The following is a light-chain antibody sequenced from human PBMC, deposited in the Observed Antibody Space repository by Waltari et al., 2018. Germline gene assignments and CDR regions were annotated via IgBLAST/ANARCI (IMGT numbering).Light chain of an antibody. V-gene: IGKV4-1*01. CDR2: WAS. CDR3: QQYYSTPPSWT. Sequence: DIMMTQFPASLAVSLGERATINCKSSQSVLYSSNNKNYLAWYQQKPGQPPKLLIYWASTRESGVPDRFSGSGSGTDFTLTISSLQAEDVAVYYCQQYYSTPPSWTFGQGTKVEIK. CDR1: QSVLYSSNNKNY. J-gene: IGKJ1*01.